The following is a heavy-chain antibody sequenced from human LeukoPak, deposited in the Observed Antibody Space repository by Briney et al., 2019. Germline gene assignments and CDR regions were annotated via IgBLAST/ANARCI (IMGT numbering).Heavy chain of an antibody. CDR2: ISGSGGST. Sequence: TGGSLRLSCAASGFTFSSYAMSWVRQAPGKGLEWVSAISGSGGSTYYADSVKGRFTISRDNSKNTLYLQMNSLRAEDTAVYYCAKVLFFGPPAPYCSGGSCSWGQGTLVTVSS. CDR1: GFTFSSYA. D-gene: IGHD2-15*01. CDR3: AKVLFFGPPAPYCSGGSCS. V-gene: IGHV3-23*01. J-gene: IGHJ5*02.